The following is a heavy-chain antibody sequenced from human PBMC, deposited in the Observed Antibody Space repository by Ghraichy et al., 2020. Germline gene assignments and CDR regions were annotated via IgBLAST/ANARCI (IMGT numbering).Heavy chain of an antibody. CDR1: GFTFSSYW. CDR2: IKQDGSEK. J-gene: IGHJ4*02. CDR3: ARLSSSISCFGFDY. Sequence: GGSLRLSCAASGFTFSSYWMSWVRQAPGKGLEWVANIKQDGSEKYYVDSVKGRFTISRDNAKNSLYLEMNSLRAEDTAVYYCARLSSSISCFGFDYWGQGTLVTVSS. V-gene: IGHV3-7*03. D-gene: IGHD2-2*01.